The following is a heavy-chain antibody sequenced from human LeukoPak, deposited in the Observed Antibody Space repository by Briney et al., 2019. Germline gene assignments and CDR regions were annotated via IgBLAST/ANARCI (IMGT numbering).Heavy chain of an antibody. Sequence: SQTLSLTCAVSGVSISSYYWSWIRQPPGKGLEWIGYIYYSGSTNYNPSLKSRVTISVDTSKNQFSLKLSSVTAADTAVYYCARDYYDRRMDVWGQGTTVTVSS. CDR1: GVSISSYY. D-gene: IGHD3-22*01. V-gene: IGHV4-59*01. J-gene: IGHJ6*02. CDR2: IYYSGST. CDR3: ARDYYDRRMDV.